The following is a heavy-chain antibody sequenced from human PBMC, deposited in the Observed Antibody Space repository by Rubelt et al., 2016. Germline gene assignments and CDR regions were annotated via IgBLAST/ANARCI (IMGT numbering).Heavy chain of an antibody. V-gene: IGHV4-34*01. CDR2: INHSGRT. CDR3: ARHGGNRQSGDYSHCDY. J-gene: IGHJ4*02. Sequence: QVQLQQWGAGLLKPSETLSLTCAVYGGSFSRYYWNWIRQPPGKGLEWIGEINHSGRTNYNPSLKSRVIISVDKTKNQFSRELSSVTAADTAVYYCARHGGNRQSGDYSHCDYWGQGTLVTVSS. CDR1: GGSFSRYY. D-gene: IGHD3-22*01.